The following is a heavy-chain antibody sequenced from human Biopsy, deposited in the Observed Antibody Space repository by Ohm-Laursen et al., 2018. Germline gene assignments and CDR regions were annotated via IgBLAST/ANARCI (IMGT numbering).Heavy chain of an antibody. J-gene: IGHJ4*02. CDR1: GYTFQSYG. CDR3: VRGTGSQYFDY. CDR2: ISAYTTNT. D-gene: IGHD1-26*01. Sequence: ASVKVSCKASGYTFQSYGISWVRQAPGQGLEWMGWISAYTTNTDYAQKFQGRVTLTTDTSTNTAYMELRSLRSDDTAFYYCVRGTGSQYFDYWGQGTLVTVSS. V-gene: IGHV1-18*01.